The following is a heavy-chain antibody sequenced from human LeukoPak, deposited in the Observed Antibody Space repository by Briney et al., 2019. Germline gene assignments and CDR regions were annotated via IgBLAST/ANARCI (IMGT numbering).Heavy chain of an antibody. V-gene: IGHV5-51*01. Sequence: GESLKISCKGSGYSFTSYWIGWVRQMPGKGLEWMGIIYPGDSDTRYSPSFQGQVTISADKSISAAYLQWSSLKASDTAMYYCARHRMATLGAFDIWGQGTMVTVSS. CDR1: GYSFTSYW. CDR2: IYPGDSDT. J-gene: IGHJ3*02. CDR3: ARHRMATLGAFDI. D-gene: IGHD5-24*01.